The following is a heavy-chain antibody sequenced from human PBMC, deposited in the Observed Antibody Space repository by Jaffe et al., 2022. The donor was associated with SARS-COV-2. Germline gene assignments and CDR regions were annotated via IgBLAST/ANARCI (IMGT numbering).Heavy chain of an antibody. CDR1: GYTITNHG. Sequence: QVQLVQSGSELKKPGASVRVSCEASGYTITNHGLNWVRQAPGQGLEWMGWIDTNSGNPDYAPGFTGRFVFSLDTSVSTAYLQISSLKAEDTAVYYCAATVTTDWGFDYWGQGTLVTVSS. J-gene: IGHJ4*02. CDR3: AATVTTDWGFDY. CDR2: IDTNSGNP. V-gene: IGHV7-4-1*02. D-gene: IGHD4-17*01.